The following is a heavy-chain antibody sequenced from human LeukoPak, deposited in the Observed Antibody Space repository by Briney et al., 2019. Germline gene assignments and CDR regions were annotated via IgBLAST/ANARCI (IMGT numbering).Heavy chain of an antibody. V-gene: IGHV3-23*01. Sequence: GGSLRLSCAASGFTLSSYTMSWVRQAPGKGLEWVSTITTSDGNTYYADSVKGRFTISRDNSKNTLYLQMNNLRVEDTVVYYCAKEGTYFFDDWGQGTLVTVSS. CDR3: AKEGTYFFDD. CDR1: GFTLSSYT. J-gene: IGHJ4*02. D-gene: IGHD3-10*01. CDR2: ITTSDGNT.